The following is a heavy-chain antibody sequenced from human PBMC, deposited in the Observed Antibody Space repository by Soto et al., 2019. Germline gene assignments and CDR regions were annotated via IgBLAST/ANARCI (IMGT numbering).Heavy chain of an antibody. CDR2: IKYSGTT. J-gene: IGHJ5*02. CDR1: GASVGSGGYY. Sequence: QVQLQESGPGLVKASQTLSLTCTVSGASVGSGGYYWSWIRQVPGKGLEWIGYIKYSGTTHYSPSLKSRVNISFDKSKNKVFLNLRFVTGADTAVYFCARDVSDTGYSYWFDPWGQGILVTVST. D-gene: IGHD3-9*01. CDR3: ARDVSDTGYSYWFDP. V-gene: IGHV4-31*03.